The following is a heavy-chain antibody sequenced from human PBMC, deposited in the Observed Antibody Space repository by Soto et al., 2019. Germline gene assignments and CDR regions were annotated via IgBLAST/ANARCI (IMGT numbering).Heavy chain of an antibody. J-gene: IGHJ6*02. V-gene: IGHV3-48*02. Sequence: EVQLVESGGGLVQPGGSLRLSCAASGFTFSSYSMNWVRQAPGKGLEWVSYISGSSSTIYYADSVKGRFTISRDNAKNSLYLQMNSLRDEDTAVYYCARNGGHSSSWYSPRDYYYGMDVWGQGTTVTVSS. CDR1: GFTFSSYS. CDR2: ISGSSSTI. D-gene: IGHD6-13*01. CDR3: ARNGGHSSSWYSPRDYYYGMDV.